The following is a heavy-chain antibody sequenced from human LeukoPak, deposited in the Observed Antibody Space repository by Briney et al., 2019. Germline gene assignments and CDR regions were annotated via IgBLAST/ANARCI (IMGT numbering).Heavy chain of an antibody. J-gene: IGHJ4*02. CDR1: VYTFSTYG. Sequence: ASVTVSCTTSVYTFSTYGITWVRQAPGQGFQWMGWISAHSGNTKYAENFQGRISLTTDTSATTAYMELRSLTSDDTAVYYCARDLSSGGWTLEFDYWGQGSLVTVAS. CDR3: ARDLSSGGWTLEFDY. CDR2: ISAHSGNT. V-gene: IGHV1-18*01. D-gene: IGHD1-1*01.